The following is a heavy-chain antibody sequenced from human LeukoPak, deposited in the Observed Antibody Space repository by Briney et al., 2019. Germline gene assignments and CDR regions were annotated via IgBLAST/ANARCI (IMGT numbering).Heavy chain of an antibody. CDR2: IYHSGST. Sequence: SETLSLTCTVSGYSISSGYYWGWIRQPPGKGLEWIGSIYHSGSTYYNPSLKSRVTISVDTSKNQFSLKLSSVTAADTAVYYCARDRFVVPALNWFDPWGQGTLVTVSS. V-gene: IGHV4-38-2*02. CDR1: GYSISSGYY. CDR3: ARDRFVVPALNWFDP. J-gene: IGHJ5*02. D-gene: IGHD2-2*01.